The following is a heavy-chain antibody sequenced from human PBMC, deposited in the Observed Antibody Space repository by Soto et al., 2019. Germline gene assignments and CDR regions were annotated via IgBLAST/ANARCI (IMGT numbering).Heavy chain of an antibody. CDR2: VTKSGDYT. J-gene: IGHJ5*02. CDR1: GFRFSDYS. Sequence: GGSLRLSGVACGFRFSDYSINWVRQAPGKGLEWVASVTKSGDYTHHADSVKGRFTISRDNAKNSLYLQMNSLTVEDTGIYYCATGGPWGQGALVTVSS. V-gene: IGHV3-21*01. CDR3: ATGGP.